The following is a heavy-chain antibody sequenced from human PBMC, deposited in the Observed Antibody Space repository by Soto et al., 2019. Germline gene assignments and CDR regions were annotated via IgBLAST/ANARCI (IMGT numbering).Heavy chain of an antibody. J-gene: IGHJ4*02. V-gene: IGHV1-18*01. D-gene: IGHD5-18*01. CDR3: ARSEHGYPFDY. CDR2: ISGYNGNT. CDR1: GYTFTSYA. Sequence: QVQLVQSGAEVKKPGASVKVSCKASGYTFTSYAISWVRQAPGQGLEWMGWISGYNGNTNYAQKFQGRVTVTTDTSTSTPYMELRSLRSDDTAVYYCARSEHGYPFDYWGQGTLVTVSS.